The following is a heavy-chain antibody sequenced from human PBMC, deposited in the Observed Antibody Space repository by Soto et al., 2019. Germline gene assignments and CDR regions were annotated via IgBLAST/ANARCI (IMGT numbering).Heavy chain of an antibody. V-gene: IGHV3-30*18. Sequence: QVQLVESGGGVVHPGTSLTLSCAASGFTFSSYGMHWVRQAPGKGLEWVAVISHDGGNRYYADSVKGRFTISRDDSKKMLYLQMTSLRVEDTAVYYCAKDPQDWLRSDFDYWGQGTLVTVS. CDR1: GFTFSSYG. J-gene: IGHJ4*02. D-gene: IGHD5-12*01. CDR2: ISHDGGNR. CDR3: AKDPQDWLRSDFDY.